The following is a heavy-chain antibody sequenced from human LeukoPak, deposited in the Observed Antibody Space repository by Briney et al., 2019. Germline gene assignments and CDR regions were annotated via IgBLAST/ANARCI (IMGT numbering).Heavy chain of an antibody. J-gene: IGHJ4*02. CDR2: IYHSGST. V-gene: IGHV4-4*02. Sequence: NPSGTLSLTCAVSGGSISSSNWWSWVRQPPGKGLEWIGEIYHSGSTNYNPSLKSRVTISVNKSKNQFSLKLSSVTAADTAVYYCARGREDSSGWYGGHYFDYWGQGTLVTVSS. D-gene: IGHD6-19*01. CDR3: ARGREDSSGWYGGHYFDY. CDR1: GGSISSSNW.